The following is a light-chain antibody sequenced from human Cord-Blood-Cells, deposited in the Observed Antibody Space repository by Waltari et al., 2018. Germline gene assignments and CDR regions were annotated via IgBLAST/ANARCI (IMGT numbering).Light chain of an antibody. V-gene: IGKV4-1*01. CDR3: QQYYSTPYT. CDR2: WAS. Sequence: DIVMTQSPDSLAVSLGERATIHCKSSQSVLYSSNNKNYLAWYQQKPVQPPKLLIYWASTRESGVPDRFSGSGSGTDFTLTISSLQAEDGAVYYCQQYYSTPYTFGQGTKLEIK. CDR1: QSVLYSSNNKNY. J-gene: IGKJ2*01.